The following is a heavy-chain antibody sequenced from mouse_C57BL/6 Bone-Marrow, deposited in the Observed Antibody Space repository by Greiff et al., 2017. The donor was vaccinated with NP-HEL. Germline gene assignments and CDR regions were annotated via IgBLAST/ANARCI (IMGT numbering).Heavy chain of an antibody. CDR3: ASDGGDGGFAY. J-gene: IGHJ3*01. Sequence: VKLVESGPGLVAPSQSLSITCTVSGFSLTSYGVDWVRQSPGKGLEWLGVIWGVGSTNYNSALKSRLSISKDNSKSQVFLKMNSLQTDDTAMYYCASDGGDGGFAYWGQGTLVTVSA. CDR1: GFSLTSYG. CDR2: IWGVGST. D-gene: IGHD3-3*01. V-gene: IGHV2-6*01.